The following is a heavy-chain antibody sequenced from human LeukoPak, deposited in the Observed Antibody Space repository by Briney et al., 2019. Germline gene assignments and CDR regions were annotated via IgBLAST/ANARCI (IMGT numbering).Heavy chain of an antibody. Sequence: ASVKVSCKASGYTFTSYYMHWARQAPGQGLEWMGIINPSGGSTSYAQKFQGRVTMTRDTSISTAYMELSRLRSDDTAVYYCARWASDIAIMVRGVITPYNWFDPWGQGTLVTVSS. CDR1: GYTFTSYY. D-gene: IGHD3-10*01. J-gene: IGHJ5*02. CDR2: INPSGGST. V-gene: IGHV1-46*01. CDR3: ARWASDIAIMVRGVITPYNWFDP.